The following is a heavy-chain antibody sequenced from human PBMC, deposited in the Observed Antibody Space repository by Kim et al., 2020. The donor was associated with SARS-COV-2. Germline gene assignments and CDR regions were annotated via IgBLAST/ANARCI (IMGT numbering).Heavy chain of an antibody. V-gene: IGHV3-11*01. CDR1: GFTFSDYY. Sequence: GGSLRLSCAASGFTFSDYYMSWIRQAPGKGLEWVSYISSSGSTIYYADSVKGRFTISRDNAKNSLYLQMNSLRAEDTAVYYCARVTPFSAYSSGWYDYYYYMDVWGKGTTVTVSS. CDR2: ISSSGSTI. CDR3: ARVTPFSAYSSGWYDYYYYMDV. D-gene: IGHD6-19*01. J-gene: IGHJ6*03.